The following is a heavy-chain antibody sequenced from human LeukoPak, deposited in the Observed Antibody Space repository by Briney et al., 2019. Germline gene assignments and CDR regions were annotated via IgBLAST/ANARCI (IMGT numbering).Heavy chain of an antibody. CDR1: GGSISSGSYY. D-gene: IGHD3-3*02. J-gene: IGHJ4*02. V-gene: IGHV4-61*02. Sequence: SQTLSLTRTVSGGSISSGSYYWSWIRQPAGKGLEWIGRIYTSGSTNYNPSLKSRVTISVDTSKNQFSLKLSSVIAADTAVYYCARDREGISDYWGQGTLVTVSS. CDR3: ARDREGISDY. CDR2: IYTSGST.